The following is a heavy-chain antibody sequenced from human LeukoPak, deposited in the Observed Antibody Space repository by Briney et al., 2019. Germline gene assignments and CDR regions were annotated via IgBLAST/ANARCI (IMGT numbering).Heavy chain of an antibody. J-gene: IGHJ4*02. CDR2: ISSSSSYI. CDR1: GFTFSSYS. V-gene: IGHV3-21*01. D-gene: IGHD6-19*01. Sequence: GGSVRLSCAACGFTFSSYSMNWVRQAPGKGLEWVLSISSSSSYIYYADSVKGRFTISRHNAKNSPYPQMNSLRAEDTAVYYCARVVGSGWYGEDYFDYWGQGTLVTVSS. CDR3: ARVVGSGWYGEDYFDY.